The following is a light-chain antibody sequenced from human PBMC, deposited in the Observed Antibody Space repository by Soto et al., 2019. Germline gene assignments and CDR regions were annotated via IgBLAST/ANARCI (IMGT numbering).Light chain of an antibody. CDR2: RNN. CDR1: SSNIGSNY. Sequence: QSVVTQPPSASGTPGQRVTISCSGSSSNIGSNYVYWYQQLPGTAPKLLIYRNNQRPSGVPDRFSGSKSGTSASLAISGLRSEDEADYYCAVWDDSLSALYVFGTGTKVTVL. CDR3: AVWDDSLSALYV. J-gene: IGLJ1*01. V-gene: IGLV1-47*01.